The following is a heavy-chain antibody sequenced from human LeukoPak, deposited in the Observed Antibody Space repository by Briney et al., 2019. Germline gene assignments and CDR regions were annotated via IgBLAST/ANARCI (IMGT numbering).Heavy chain of an antibody. D-gene: IGHD3-10*01. V-gene: IGHV6-1*01. CDR2: TYYRSKWYN. Sequence: SQTLSLTCAISGDSVSGNSPAWNWIRQSPSRGLEWLGRTYYRSKWYNEYAVSVKSRITINPDTSKIQFSLQLNSVTPDDTAVYYCSRFNRGAFDYWGQGSLVTVSS. CDR3: SRFNRGAFDY. CDR1: GDSVSGNSPA. J-gene: IGHJ4*02.